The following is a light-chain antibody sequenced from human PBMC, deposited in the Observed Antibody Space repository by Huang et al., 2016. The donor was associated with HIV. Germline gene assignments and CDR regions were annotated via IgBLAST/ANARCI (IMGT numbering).Light chain of an antibody. CDR3: QQYYSTPYT. CDR2: WAS. J-gene: IGKJ2*01. V-gene: IGKV4-1*01. CDR1: QSVLHSSNNKNY. Sequence: DIVMTQSPDSLAVSLGERATINCKSSQSVLHSSNNKNYLTWYQQKPGQPPKLLIYWASTREAGVPDRVSGSGSGTDFTLTISSLQAEDVAVYYCQQYYSTPYTFGQGTKLEIK.